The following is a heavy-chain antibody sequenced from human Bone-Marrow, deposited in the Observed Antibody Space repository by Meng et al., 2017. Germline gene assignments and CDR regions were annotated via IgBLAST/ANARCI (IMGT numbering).Heavy chain of an antibody. CDR2: INAGNGNT. J-gene: IGHJ6*02. V-gene: IGHV1-3*01. Sequence: AAVKVSCKASGYTFTSYAMHWVRQASGQRLEWMGWINAGNGNTKYSQKFQGRVNITRDTSASKAYMELSSLRSEDTAVYYCASNPYYDFWSGYYHYYYGMDVWGQGTTVTVSS. CDR1: GYTFTSYA. CDR3: ASNPYYDFWSGYYHYYYGMDV. D-gene: IGHD3-3*01.